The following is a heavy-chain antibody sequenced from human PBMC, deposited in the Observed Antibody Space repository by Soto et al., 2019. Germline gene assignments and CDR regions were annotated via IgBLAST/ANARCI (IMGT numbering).Heavy chain of an antibody. CDR1: GYTFTSYD. Sequence: QVQLVQSGAEVKKPGASVKVSCKASGYTFTSYDINWVRQATGQGLEWMGWMNPNSGNTGYAQKFQGRVTMTRNXSIXTXYMXXSSLXSEXXXXYXXAREAXIRGDDYWGQGTLVTVSS. J-gene: IGHJ4*02. CDR2: MNPNSGNT. CDR3: AREAXIRGDDY. D-gene: IGHD3-16*01. V-gene: IGHV1-8*01.